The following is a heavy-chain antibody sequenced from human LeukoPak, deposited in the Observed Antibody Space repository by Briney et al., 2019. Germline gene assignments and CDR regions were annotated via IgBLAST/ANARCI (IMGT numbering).Heavy chain of an antibody. CDR1: GFTSYMYA. J-gene: IGHJ5*01. Sequence: GGSLTLSCQASGFTSYMYAMSWVRQAPGKGLEWVASMCGTAGCTFYPDSVKGRFTISRDNSKNVLYLRMNSLTAEVTAIYYCAKDRPNFHENSGHYYRRDGDSWGQGTLVTVSS. CDR2: MCGTAGCT. CDR3: AKDRPNFHENSGHYYRRDGDS. D-gene: IGHD3-22*01. V-gene: IGHV3-23*01.